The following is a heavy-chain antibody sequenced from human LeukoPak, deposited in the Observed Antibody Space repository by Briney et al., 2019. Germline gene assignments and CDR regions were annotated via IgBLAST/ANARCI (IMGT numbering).Heavy chain of an antibody. V-gene: IGHV3-30*03. CDR2: TSSDGGLK. CDR3: ARDPVSDKPDYFDD. J-gene: IGHJ4*02. Sequence: GGSLRLSCAASGFIFTSYDTHWVRQAPDKGLEWVAVTSSDGGLKFYADSVKGRFTISRDNSKNTLFLQMNSLRPEDTAVYSCARDPVSDKPDYFDDWGQGTLVTVSS. D-gene: IGHD1-14*01. CDR1: GFIFTSYD.